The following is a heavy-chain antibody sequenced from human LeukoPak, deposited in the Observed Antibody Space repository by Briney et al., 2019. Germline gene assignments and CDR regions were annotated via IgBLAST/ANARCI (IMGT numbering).Heavy chain of an antibody. CDR2: IYHSGST. V-gene: IGHV4-30-2*01. Sequence: SETLSLTCTVSGGSISSGGYYWSWIRQPPGKGLEWIGYIYHSGSTYYNPSLKSRVTISVDRSKNQFSLKLSSVTAADTAVYYCARGPPPRHYAFDIWGQGTMVTVSS. CDR1: GGSISSGGYY. J-gene: IGHJ3*02. CDR3: ARGPPPRHYAFDI.